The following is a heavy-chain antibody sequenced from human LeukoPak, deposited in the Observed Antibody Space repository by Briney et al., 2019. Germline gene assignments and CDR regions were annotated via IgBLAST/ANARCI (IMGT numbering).Heavy chain of an antibody. D-gene: IGHD3-22*01. CDR3: AREDYDSSGYPITDY. Sequence: GASVKVSCKASGYTFTGYYMHWVRQAPGQGLEWMGWINPNSGGTNYAQKFQGRVTMTRDTSISTAYMELSRLRSDDTAVYYCAREDYDSSGYPITDYWGQGTLVTVSS. V-gene: IGHV1-2*02. J-gene: IGHJ4*02. CDR2: INPNSGGT. CDR1: GYTFTGYY.